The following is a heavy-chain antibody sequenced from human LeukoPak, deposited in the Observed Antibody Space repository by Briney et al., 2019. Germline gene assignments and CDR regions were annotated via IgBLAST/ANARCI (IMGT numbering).Heavy chain of an antibody. CDR1: GGSFSGYY. V-gene: IGHV4-34*01. CDR3: ARLGIAAADP. J-gene: IGHJ5*02. CDR2: INHSGST. D-gene: IGHD6-13*01. Sequence: NTSETLSLTCAVYGGSFSGYYWSWIRQPPGKGLEWIGEINHSGSTNYNPSLKSRVTISVDTSKNQFSLKLSSVTAADTAVYYCARLGIAAADPWGQGTLVTVSS.